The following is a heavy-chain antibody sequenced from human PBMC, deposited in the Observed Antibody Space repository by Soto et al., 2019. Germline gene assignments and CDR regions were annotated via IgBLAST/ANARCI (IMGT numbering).Heavy chain of an antibody. J-gene: IGHJ4*02. D-gene: IGHD3-22*01. CDR1: GYTFTSYG. V-gene: IGHV1-18*01. CDR2: ISAHNGDT. CDR3: ARDWSRYYDSSGLMWFY. Sequence: GASVKVSCKASGYTFTSYGISWVRQAPGQGLEWVGWISAHNGDTRYAQNLQGRITMTTDTFTNTAYMALTSLTSDDTAVYYCARDWSRYYDSSGLMWFYWGQGTLVTVSS.